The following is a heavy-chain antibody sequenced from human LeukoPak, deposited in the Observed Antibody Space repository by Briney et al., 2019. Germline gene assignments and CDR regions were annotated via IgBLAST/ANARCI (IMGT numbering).Heavy chain of an antibody. V-gene: IGHV4-31*03. J-gene: IGHJ5*02. CDR1: GGSISSGGYY. CDR3: ARDPSRGYSYGWGFNWGSRGWFDP. CDR2: IYYSGST. Sequence: PSQTPSLTCTVSGGSISSGGYYWSWIRQHPGKGLEWVGYIYYSGSTYYNPSLKSRVTISVDTSKNQFSLKLSSVTAADTAVYYCARDPSRGYSYGWGFNWGSRGWFDPWGQGTLVTVSS. D-gene: IGHD5-18*01.